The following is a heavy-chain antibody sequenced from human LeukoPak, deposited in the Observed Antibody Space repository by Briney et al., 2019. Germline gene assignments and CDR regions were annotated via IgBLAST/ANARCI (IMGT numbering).Heavy chain of an antibody. D-gene: IGHD3-10*01. CDR3: AKAPYGSGTYGMDV. V-gene: IGHV3-23*01. Sequence: GGSLRLSCAASGFTFSSYSMSWVRQAPGKGLEWVSAISGSGGSTYYADSVKGRFTISRDNSKNTLYLQMNSLRAEDTAVYYCAKAPYGSGTYGMDVWGQGTTVTVSS. CDR2: ISGSGGST. J-gene: IGHJ6*02. CDR1: GFTFSSYS.